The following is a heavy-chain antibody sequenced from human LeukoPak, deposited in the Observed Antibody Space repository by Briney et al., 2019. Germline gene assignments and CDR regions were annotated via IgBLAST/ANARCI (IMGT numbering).Heavy chain of an antibody. CDR2: INPNSGGT. CDR3: ARDVRDTAMAPIDY. D-gene: IGHD5-18*01. Sequence: GASVKVSCKASGYTFTGYYMHWVRQAPGQGLEWTGWINPNSGGTNYAQKFQGRVTMTRDTSISTAYMELSRLRSDDTAVYYCARDVRDTAMAPIDYWGQGTLVTVSS. CDR1: GYTFTGYY. J-gene: IGHJ4*02. V-gene: IGHV1-2*02.